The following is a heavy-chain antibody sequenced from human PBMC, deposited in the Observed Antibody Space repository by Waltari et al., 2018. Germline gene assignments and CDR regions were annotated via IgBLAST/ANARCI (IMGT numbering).Heavy chain of an antibody. V-gene: IGHV3-23*01. CDR1: GFTFSRYA. D-gene: IGHD3-22*01. Sequence: EVQLLESGGGLVQPGGSLRLSCPGSGFTFSRYAMSWVRQAPGKGLEGVSFIRDADGRTFHADSVKGRFTISRDNSKNTVYLQMNTLRAEDTAIYYCVKDYYDTNGFYYHDYWGQGTLVTVSS. CDR3: VKDYYDTNGFYYHDY. CDR2: IRDADGRT. J-gene: IGHJ4*02.